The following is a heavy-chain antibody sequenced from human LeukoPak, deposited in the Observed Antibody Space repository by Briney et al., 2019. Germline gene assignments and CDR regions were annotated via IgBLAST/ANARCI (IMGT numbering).Heavy chain of an antibody. J-gene: IGHJ4*02. CDR2: ISGGGSSI. Sequence: KTGGSLRLSCTASGFTLSGYEMNWVRQAPGRGLEWVSYISGGGSSIYYGDSVKGRFTISRDNAKNSLYLQMNSLRAEDTAVYYCARGPYSSNWYVDYWGQGTLVTVAS. CDR1: GFTLSGYE. D-gene: IGHD6-13*01. CDR3: ARGPYSSNWYVDY. V-gene: IGHV3-48*03.